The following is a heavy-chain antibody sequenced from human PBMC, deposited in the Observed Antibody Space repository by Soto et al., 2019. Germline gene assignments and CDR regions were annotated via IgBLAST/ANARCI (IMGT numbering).Heavy chain of an antibody. CDR3: ARVQSLAGVY. Sequence: EVQLVESGGGLVQPGGSLRLSCAASGFTFSNYWMSWVRQAPGKGLEWVANIKQDGGDKYYVGSVKGRFSISRDNAKNSLYLHMNSLRAEDTAVYYCARVQSLAGVYWGQGTRVTVSS. J-gene: IGHJ4*02. CDR2: IKQDGGDK. D-gene: IGHD6-19*01. CDR1: GFTFSNYW. V-gene: IGHV3-7*05.